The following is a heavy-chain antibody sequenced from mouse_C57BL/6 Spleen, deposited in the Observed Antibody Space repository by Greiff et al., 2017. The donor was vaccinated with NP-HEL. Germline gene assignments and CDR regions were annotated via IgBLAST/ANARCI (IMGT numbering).Heavy chain of an antibody. CDR2: INPGSGGT. CDR1: GYAFTNYL. Sequence: QVQLQQSGAELVRPGTSVKVSCKASGYAFTNYLIEWVKQRPGQGLEWIGVINPGSGGTNYNEKFKGKATLTADKSSSTAYMQLSSLTSEDSAVYFCARPGSSFYYAMDYWGQGTSVTVSS. D-gene: IGHD1-1*01. J-gene: IGHJ4*01. V-gene: IGHV1-54*01. CDR3: ARPGSSFYYAMDY.